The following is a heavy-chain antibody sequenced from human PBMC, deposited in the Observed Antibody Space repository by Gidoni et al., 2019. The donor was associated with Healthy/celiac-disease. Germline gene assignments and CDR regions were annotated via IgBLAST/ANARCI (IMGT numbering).Heavy chain of an antibody. Sequence: QLQLQESGPGLVKPSETLSLTCPVSGGSIRSRSYYWGWIRQPPGKGLEWIGGIYYSGSTYYNPSLKSRVTISVDTSKNQFSLKLSSVTAADTAVYYCARSTIFGVYPLQYWGQGTLVTVSS. J-gene: IGHJ4*02. D-gene: IGHD3-3*01. V-gene: IGHV4-39*01. CDR1: GGSIRSRSYY. CDR2: IYYSGST. CDR3: ARSTIFGVYPLQY.